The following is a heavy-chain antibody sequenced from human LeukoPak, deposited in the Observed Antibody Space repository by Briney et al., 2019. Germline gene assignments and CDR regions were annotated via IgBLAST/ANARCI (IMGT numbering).Heavy chain of an antibody. CDR2: FSSSSSYI. Sequence: GGSLRLSCAASGFTFDDYGMSWVRQAPGKGLEWVSSFSSSSSYIYYADSVKGRFTISRDNAKNSLYLQMNSLRAEDTAVYYSARAVRGVMVYYYYYYMDVWGKGTTVTVSS. V-gene: IGHV3-21*01. CDR3: ARAVRGVMVYYYYYYMDV. CDR1: GFTFDDYG. J-gene: IGHJ6*03. D-gene: IGHD3-10*02.